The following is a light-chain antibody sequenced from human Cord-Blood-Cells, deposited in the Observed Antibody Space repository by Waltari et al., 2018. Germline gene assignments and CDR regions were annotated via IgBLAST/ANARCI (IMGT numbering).Light chain of an antibody. J-gene: IGKJ1*01. CDR1: QSVSSY. CDR2: DAS. CDR3: QQRSNWTPWT. Sequence: EIVLTQSPATLSLSPGERATLSCWASQSVSSYLAWYQQKPGQAPRLLIYDASNRATGIPARFSGSGSGTDFPLTISSLEPEDFAVYYCQQRSNWTPWTFGQGTKVEIK. V-gene: IGKV3-11*01.